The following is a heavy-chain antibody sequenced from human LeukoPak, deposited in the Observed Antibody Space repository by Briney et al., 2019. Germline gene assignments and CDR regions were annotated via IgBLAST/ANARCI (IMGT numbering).Heavy chain of an antibody. CDR3: ARALNPKTILDAFDI. CDR1: GGSISSGGYY. J-gene: IGHJ3*02. D-gene: IGHD3-3*01. Sequence: SETLSLTCTVSGGSISSGGYYWSWIRQPPGKGLEWIGYIYHSGSTYYNPSLKSRVTFSLDRSTNQFSLKLTSVTAADTAVYYCARALNPKTILDAFDIWGQGTMVTVSS. CDR2: IYHSGST. V-gene: IGHV4-30-2*01.